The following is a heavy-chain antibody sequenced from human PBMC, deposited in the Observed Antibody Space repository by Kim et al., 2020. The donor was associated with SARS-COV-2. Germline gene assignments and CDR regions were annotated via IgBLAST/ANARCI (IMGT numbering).Heavy chain of an antibody. CDR1: GFTFSGSA. CDR2: IRGKANSYAT. V-gene: IGHV3-73*01. J-gene: IGHJ4*02. CDR3: TRHPEGGIAARRAFDY. D-gene: IGHD6-6*01. Sequence: GGSLRLSCAASGFTFSGSAMHWVRQASGKGLEWVGRIRGKANSYATAYAASVKGRFTNSRDDSKNTAYLQMNSLKTEDTAVYYCTRHPEGGIAARRAFDYWGQGTLVTVSS.